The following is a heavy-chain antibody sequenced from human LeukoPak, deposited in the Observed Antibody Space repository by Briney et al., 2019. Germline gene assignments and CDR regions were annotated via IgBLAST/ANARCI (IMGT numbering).Heavy chain of an antibody. J-gene: IGHJ6*03. D-gene: IGHD6-6*01. CDR3: ARARVAARPVGYYYYMDV. CDR1: GFTFGDYA. CDR2: IRSNIFDGTA. V-gene: IGHV3-49*04. Sequence: GGSLRLSCTTSGFTFGDYAINWVRQAPGKGLEWVGFIRSNIFDGTADYAASVRGRFTISRDGYKSIAYLQMSSLKNEDTAVYFCARARVAARPVGYYYYMDVWGKGTTVTVSS.